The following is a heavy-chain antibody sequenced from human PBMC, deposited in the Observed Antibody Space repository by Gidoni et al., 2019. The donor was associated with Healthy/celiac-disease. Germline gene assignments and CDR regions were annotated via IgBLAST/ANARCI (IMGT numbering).Heavy chain of an antibody. CDR1: GGSFSGYY. D-gene: IGHD3-9*01. CDR2: INHSGST. V-gene: IGHV4-34*01. CDR3: ARGRPLTYYDILTGYRSPAGFDY. Sequence: QAQLQQWGVGLLKPSETLSLTCAVYGGSFSGYYWRWLRQPPGKGLEWIGEINHSGSTNYNPSLKSRVTIAVDTSKNQFSLKLSSVTAADTAVYYCARGRPLTYYDILTGYRSPAGFDYWGQGTLVTVSS. J-gene: IGHJ4*02.